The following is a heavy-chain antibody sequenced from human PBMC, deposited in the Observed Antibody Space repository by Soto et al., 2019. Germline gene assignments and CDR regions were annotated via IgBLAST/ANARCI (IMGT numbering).Heavy chain of an antibody. J-gene: IGHJ1*01. Sequence: SDTLSLTCTVSGGSISSSSYYWGWIRQPPGKGLEWIGSIYYSGSTYYNPSLKSRVTISVDTSKNQFSLKLSSVTAADTAVYYCAGDASGNYYSHHWGQGTPVTVSS. V-gene: IGHV4-39*01. D-gene: IGHD3-10*01. CDR2: IYYSGST. CDR3: AGDASGNYYSHH. CDR1: GGSISSSSYY.